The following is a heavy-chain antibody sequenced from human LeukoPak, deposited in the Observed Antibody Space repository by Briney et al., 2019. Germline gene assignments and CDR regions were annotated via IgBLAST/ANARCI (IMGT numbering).Heavy chain of an antibody. J-gene: IGHJ4*02. Sequence: SGTLSLTCAVSGGSISSSNWWSWVRQPPGKGLEWIGEIYHSGSTNYNPSLKSRVTISVDKSKNQFSLKLSSVTAADTAVYYCARGPPNRDSSGYYYVWGQGTLVTVSS. CDR3: ARGPPNRDSSGYYYV. CDR1: GGSISSSNW. D-gene: IGHD3-22*01. CDR2: IYHSGST. V-gene: IGHV4-4*02.